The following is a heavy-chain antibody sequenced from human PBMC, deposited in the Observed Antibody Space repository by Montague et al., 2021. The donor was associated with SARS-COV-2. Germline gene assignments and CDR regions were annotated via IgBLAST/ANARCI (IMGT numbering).Heavy chain of an antibody. D-gene: IGHD3-3*01. Sequence: SETLSLTCTVSGASISSFYWSWIRQPPGKGLEWIGYIYYSGSTNYNPSLKSRVTISVDTSKNQFSLKLSSVTAADTAVFYCARKTSRGLTIFGVVTASYCLDYWGQGTLVTVSS. V-gene: IGHV4-59*08. CDR3: ARKTSRGLTIFGVVTASYCLDY. CDR1: GASISSFY. CDR2: IYYSGST. J-gene: IGHJ4*02.